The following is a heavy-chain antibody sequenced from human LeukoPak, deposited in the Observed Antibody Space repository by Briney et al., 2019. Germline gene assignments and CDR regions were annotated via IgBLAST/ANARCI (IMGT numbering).Heavy chain of an antibody. Sequence: GASVKVSCKASGYTFTGYYMHWVRQAPGQGLEWMGWINPNSGGTNYAQKFQGRVTMTRDTSISTAYMELSRLRSDDTAVYYCARAFVDIVATTKKQPSRQRKDYGGNSYDYWGQGTLVTVSS. CDR1: GYTFTGYY. D-gene: IGHD5-12*01. J-gene: IGHJ4*02. CDR2: INPNSGGT. CDR3: ARAFVDIVATTKKQPSRQRKDYGGNSYDY. V-gene: IGHV1-2*02.